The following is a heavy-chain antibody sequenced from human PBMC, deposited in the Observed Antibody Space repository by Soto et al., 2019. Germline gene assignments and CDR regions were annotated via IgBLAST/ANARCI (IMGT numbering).Heavy chain of an antibody. D-gene: IGHD3-3*01. CDR3: ARRRKDFWSGLIDY. CDR2: IKQEGSEK. Sequence: EVQLVESGGGLVQPGGSLRLSCAASGFTFSSYWMSWVRQAPGKGLEWVANIKQEGSEKYYVDSVKGRFTNSRDNAKNSLYLQMNSLRAEDTAVYYCARRRKDFWSGLIDYWGQGTLVTVSS. V-gene: IGHV3-7*05. CDR1: GFTFSSYW. J-gene: IGHJ4*02.